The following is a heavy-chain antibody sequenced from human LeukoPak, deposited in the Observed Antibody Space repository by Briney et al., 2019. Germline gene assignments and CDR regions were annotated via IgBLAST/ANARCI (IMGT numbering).Heavy chain of an antibody. CDR3: VRDRCSGGSCRLFDY. CDR1: GFTFGTYA. CDR2: MWSDGDNR. D-gene: IGHD2-15*01. Sequence: GGSLRLSCAASGFTFGTYAMHWVRQAPGKGLEGVAVMWSDGDNRYYADSVKGRFTISRDNSKNTLYLEMNSLRAEDTAVYYCVRDRCSGGSCRLFDYWGQGALVTVSS. V-gene: IGHV3-33*01. J-gene: IGHJ4*02.